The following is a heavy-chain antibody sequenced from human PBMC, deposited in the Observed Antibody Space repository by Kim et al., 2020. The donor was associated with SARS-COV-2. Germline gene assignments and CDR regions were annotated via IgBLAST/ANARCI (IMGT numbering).Heavy chain of an antibody. CDR3: ARDRLGILTDFDY. CDR1: GYSISSGYY. CDR2: IYHSGST. J-gene: IGHJ4*02. Sequence: SETLSLTCTVSGYSISSGYYWGWIRQPPGKGLEWIGSIYHSGSTYYNPSLKSRVTISVDTSKNQFSPKLSSVTAADTAVYYCARDRLGILTDFDYWGQGTLVTVSS. V-gene: IGHV4-38-2*02. D-gene: IGHD3-9*01.